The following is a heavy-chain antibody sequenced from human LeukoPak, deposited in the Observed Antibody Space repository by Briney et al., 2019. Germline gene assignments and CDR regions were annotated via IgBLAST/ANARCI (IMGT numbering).Heavy chain of an antibody. D-gene: IGHD3/OR15-3a*01. Sequence: SETLSLTCTVSGASINSGNYYWSWIRQPAGKGLEWIGHIYTSGSTNYNPSLKSRVTISLDTSKNQFSLKLSSVTAADTAVYYCARWGLGPYGYFDLWGRGTLVTVSS. V-gene: IGHV4-61*09. CDR2: IYTSGST. J-gene: IGHJ2*01. CDR3: ARWGLGPYGYFDL. CDR1: GASINSGNYY.